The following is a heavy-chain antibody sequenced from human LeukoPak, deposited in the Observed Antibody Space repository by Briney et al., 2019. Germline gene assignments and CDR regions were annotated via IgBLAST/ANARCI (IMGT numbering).Heavy chain of an antibody. D-gene: IGHD5-12*01. V-gene: IGHV4-39*02. CDR1: GDSISSTNYY. Sequence: PSETLSLTCTVSGDSISSTNYYWGWIRQPPGKGLVWIGSIYYSGSTYYNPSLESRVTISVDTSKNQFSLKLSSVTAADTAVYYCARDRSGYSGYDFFDYWGQGALVTVSS. J-gene: IGHJ4*02. CDR2: IYYSGST. CDR3: ARDRSGYSGYDFFDY.